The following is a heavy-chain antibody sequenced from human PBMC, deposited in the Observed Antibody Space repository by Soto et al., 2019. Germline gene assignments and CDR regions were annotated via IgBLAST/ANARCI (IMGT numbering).Heavy chain of an antibody. Sequence: QVQLQESGPGLVKPSGTLSLTCAVSGASISERNWWSWVRQPPGKGLEWMGEIYHSGTTNYNPSLERRLTISADNPMNQTPPQLGFCSAGDPALYYCARHIGVTGTRGFDYWGQGALVTVSS. CDR2: IYHSGTT. D-gene: IGHD2-21*01. CDR1: GASISERNW. CDR3: ARHIGVTGTRGFDY. V-gene: IGHV4-4*02. J-gene: IGHJ4*02.